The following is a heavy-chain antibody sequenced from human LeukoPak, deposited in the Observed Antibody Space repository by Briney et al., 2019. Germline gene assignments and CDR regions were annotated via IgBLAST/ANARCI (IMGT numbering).Heavy chain of an antibody. J-gene: IGHJ4*02. CDR2: ISSSSSTI. V-gene: IGHV3-48*02. D-gene: IGHD5-12*01. Sequence: GGSLRLSCAASGFTFSSYSMNWVRQAPGKGLEWVSYISSSSSTIYYADSVKGRFTISRDNAKNSLYLQMNSLRDEDTAVYYCARVLKVATILTDDCWGQGTLVTVSS. CDR3: ARVLKVATILTDDC. CDR1: GFTFSSYS.